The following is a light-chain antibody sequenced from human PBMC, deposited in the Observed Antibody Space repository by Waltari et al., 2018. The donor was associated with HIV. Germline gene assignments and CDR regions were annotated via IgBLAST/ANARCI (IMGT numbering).Light chain of an antibody. V-gene: IGLV1-36*01. Sequence: QSVLTQPPSVSEAPRQRVTISCSGSSSNLGNNAVNWYQKLPGKAPKLLIYYDARLPAGVSDRFSGSKSGTSASLAISGLQSEDEADYYCAAWDDSLNDLVFGGGTKLTVL. CDR3: AAWDDSLNDLV. CDR2: YDA. J-gene: IGLJ2*01. CDR1: SSNLGNNA.